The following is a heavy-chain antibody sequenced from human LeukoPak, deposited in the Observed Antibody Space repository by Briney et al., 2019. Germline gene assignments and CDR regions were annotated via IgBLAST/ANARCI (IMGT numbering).Heavy chain of an antibody. Sequence: GGSLRLSCATSGFTFTAHGMHWVRQAPGKGLMWVSRINGDGSSTSYADSVKGRFTISRDNAKNTLYLQMNSLRAEDTAVYYCARDTLYCSGGYCYNDYWGQGTLVTVSS. D-gene: IGHD2-15*01. J-gene: IGHJ4*02. CDR3: ARDTLYCSGGYCYNDY. V-gene: IGHV3-74*01. CDR1: GFTFTAHG. CDR2: INGDGSST.